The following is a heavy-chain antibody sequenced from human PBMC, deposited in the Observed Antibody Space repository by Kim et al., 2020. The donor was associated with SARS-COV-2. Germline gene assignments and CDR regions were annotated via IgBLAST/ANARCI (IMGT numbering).Heavy chain of an antibody. Sequence: ASVKVSCKASGYTFTSYAMNWVRQAPGQGLEWMGWINTNTGNPTYAQGFTGRFVFSLDTSVSTAYLQISSLKAEDTAVYYCARDLESTAAAGYYYYYMDVWGKGTTVPVSS. V-gene: IGHV7-4-1*02. CDR3: ARDLESTAAAGYYYYYMDV. CDR2: INTNTGNP. CDR1: GYTFTSYA. J-gene: IGHJ6*03. D-gene: IGHD6-13*01.